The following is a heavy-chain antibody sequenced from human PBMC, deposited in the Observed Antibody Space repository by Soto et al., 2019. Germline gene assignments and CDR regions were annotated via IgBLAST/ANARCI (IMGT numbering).Heavy chain of an antibody. CDR3: TLGELVLRYFDWTT. J-gene: IGHJ3*01. CDR1: GFTFGNAW. CDR2: IKSKTDGGTT. D-gene: IGHD3-9*01. Sequence: EVPLVESGGGLVKPGGSLRLSCAASGFTFGNAWMSWVRQAPGEGLEGVGRIKSKTDGGTTRYGASVKGRFTLSRDDSDNTVYLRMNSLKTAVTAVYYCTLGELVLRYFDWTTGGQGTMVTVSS. V-gene: IGHV3-15*06.